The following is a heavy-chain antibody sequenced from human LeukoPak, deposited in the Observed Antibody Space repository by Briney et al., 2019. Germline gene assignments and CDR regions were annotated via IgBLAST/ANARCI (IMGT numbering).Heavy chain of an antibody. Sequence: ASVKVSCKASGYTLTGYYMRWVRQAPGQGLEWMGWINPNSGGTNYAQKFQGRVTMTRDTSISTAYMELSRLRSDDTAVYYCAREPIVAREVDAFDIWGQGTMVTVSS. CDR3: AREPIVAREVDAFDI. J-gene: IGHJ3*02. D-gene: IGHD5-12*01. V-gene: IGHV1-2*02. CDR2: INPNSGGT. CDR1: GYTLTGYY.